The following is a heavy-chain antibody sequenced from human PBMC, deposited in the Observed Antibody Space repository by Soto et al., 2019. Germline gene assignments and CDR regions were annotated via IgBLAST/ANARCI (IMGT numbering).Heavy chain of an antibody. D-gene: IGHD6-13*01. CDR2: IIPIFGTP. Sequence: QVQLVQSGAEVKKPGSSVKVSCNASGGTFSSYAISWVRQAPGQGLEWMGGIIPIFGTPNYAQKFQGRVTITADESTSTAYMELSSLRSEDTAVYYCASSRKDYYYYGMDVWGQGTTVTVSS. V-gene: IGHV1-69*12. CDR1: GGTFSSYA. CDR3: ASSRKDYYYYGMDV. J-gene: IGHJ6*02.